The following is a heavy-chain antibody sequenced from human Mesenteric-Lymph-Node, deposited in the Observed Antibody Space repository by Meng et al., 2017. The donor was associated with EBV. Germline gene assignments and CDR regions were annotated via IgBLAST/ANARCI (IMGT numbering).Heavy chain of an antibody. V-gene: IGHV1-8*01. D-gene: IGHD3-16*01. J-gene: IGHJ4*02. CDR2: MNPNSGNT. CDR3: SRDSIYDGLDY. CDR1: GYTCTSYD. Sequence: QVQRVQSGAKGKKPGASVKVACKASGYTCTSYDINWVRQATGQGLEWMGWMNPNSGNTGSAQKFQGRVTMTRNTAISTAYMELNSLTSEDTAIYYCSRDSIYDGLDYWGQGTLVTVSS.